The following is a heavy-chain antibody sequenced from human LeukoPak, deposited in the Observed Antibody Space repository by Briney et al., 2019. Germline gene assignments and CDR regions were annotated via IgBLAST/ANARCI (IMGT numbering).Heavy chain of an antibody. V-gene: IGHV3-23*01. J-gene: IGHJ4*02. D-gene: IGHD6-19*01. CDR3: AKGYRSGWYQGFDC. CDR2: IGGSGGST. Sequence: GGSLRLSCAASGFTFSSYAMSWVCQAPGKGMEWVSAIGGSGGSTYYADSVKGRFTISRDNSKNTLYLQMNSLRAEDTAVYYCAKGYRSGWYQGFDCWGQGTLVTVSS. CDR1: GFTFSSYA.